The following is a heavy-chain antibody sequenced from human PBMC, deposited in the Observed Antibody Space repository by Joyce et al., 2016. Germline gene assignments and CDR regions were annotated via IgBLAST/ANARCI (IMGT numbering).Heavy chain of an antibody. D-gene: IGHD3-22*01. CDR1: GVSINSANW. V-gene: IGHV4-4*02. CDR3: ARGVSFTYYSNWFDP. CDR2: IHRSGNS. J-gene: IGHJ5*02. Sequence: QVQLQESGPALVKPSGTLSLTCAVSGVSINSANWWSWVRQSPGKGLEWIGEIHRSGNSNYKPSLKSRVTISLDKSKSQFSLKLKSVTAADTAIYFCARGVSFTYYSNWFDPWGQGTLVTVSS.